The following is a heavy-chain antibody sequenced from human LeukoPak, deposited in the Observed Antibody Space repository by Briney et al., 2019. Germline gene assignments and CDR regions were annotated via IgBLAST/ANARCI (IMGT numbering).Heavy chain of an antibody. J-gene: IGHJ3*02. V-gene: IGHV4-39*07. D-gene: IGHD3-22*01. CDR3: AREDDSSAFDI. CDR2: IYYSGST. CDR1: GGSISSSSYY. Sequence: SETLSLTCTVSGGSISSSSYYWGWLRQPPGKGLEWIGSIYYSGSTYYNPSLKSRVTISVDTSKNQFSLKLSSVTAADTAVYYCAREDDSSAFDIWGQGTMVTVSS.